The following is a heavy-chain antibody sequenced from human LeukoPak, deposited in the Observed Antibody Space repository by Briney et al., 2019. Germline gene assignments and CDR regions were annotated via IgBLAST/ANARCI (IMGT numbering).Heavy chain of an antibody. CDR1: GGSISSYY. D-gene: IGHD3-3*01. CDR2: IYHSGST. CDR3: ARDPDDFWSGPLGPNWFDP. Sequence: PSETLSLTCTVSGGSISSYYWSWIRQPPGKGLEWIGYIYHSGSTNYNPSLKSRVTISVDTSKNQFSLKLSSVTAADTAVYYCARDPDDFWSGPLGPNWFDPWGQGTLVTVPS. J-gene: IGHJ5*02. V-gene: IGHV4-59*12.